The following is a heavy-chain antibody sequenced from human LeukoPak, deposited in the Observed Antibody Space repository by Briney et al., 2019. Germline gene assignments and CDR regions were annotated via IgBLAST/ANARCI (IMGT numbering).Heavy chain of an antibody. CDR1: GFTFSDYY. CDR3: ARVRSRSGSSKNWFDP. CDR2: ISSGGSTT. J-gene: IGHJ5*02. Sequence: GGSLRLSCAASGFTFSDYYMSWIRQAPGKGLEWASYISSGGSTTYYADSVKGRFTISRDNAKNSLYLQMNSLRAEDTAAYYCARVRSRSGSSKNWFDPWGQGTLVTVSS. V-gene: IGHV3-11*01. D-gene: IGHD3-10*01.